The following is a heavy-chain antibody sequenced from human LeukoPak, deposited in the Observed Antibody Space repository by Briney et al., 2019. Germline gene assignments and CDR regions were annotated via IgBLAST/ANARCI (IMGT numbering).Heavy chain of an antibody. CDR2: IWYDGSNK. CDR3: ARDASEWEPYYFDY. Sequence: GGSLRLSCAASGFTFSSYGMHWVRQAPGKGLEWVAVIWYDGSNKYYADSVKGRFTISRDNSKNTLYLQMNSLRAEDTAVYYCARDASEWEPYYFDYWGQGTLVTVSS. CDR1: GFTFSSYG. J-gene: IGHJ4*02. V-gene: IGHV3-33*01. D-gene: IGHD1-26*01.